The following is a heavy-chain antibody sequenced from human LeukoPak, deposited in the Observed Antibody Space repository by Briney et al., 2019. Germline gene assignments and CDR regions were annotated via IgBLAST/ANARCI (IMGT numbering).Heavy chain of an antibody. CDR2: ISGYNGNT. J-gene: IGHJ3*02. CDR3: ARDQSAGFDAFDI. CDR1: GYTFTTYG. D-gene: IGHD6-13*01. Sequence: ASVQVSCKASGYTFTTYGISWVRQAPGQGLEWMGWISGYNGNTNYAQKFQGRVTMTTDTSTTTAYMDVRSLRSDDTAVYYCARDQSAGFDAFDIWGQGTMVTVSS. V-gene: IGHV1-18*01.